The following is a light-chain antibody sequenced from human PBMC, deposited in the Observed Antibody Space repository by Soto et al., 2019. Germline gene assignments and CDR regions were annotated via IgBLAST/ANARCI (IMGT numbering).Light chain of an antibody. CDR1: QSFSSSY. CDR3: QQYGSSRT. V-gene: IGKV3-20*01. CDR2: GAS. J-gene: IGKJ1*01. Sequence: EMVLTQSPGTVSLSPGERATLSCRASQSFSSSYLAWYQQKPGQAPRLLIYGASSRATGIPDRFSGSGSGTDFTLTISRLEPEDFAVYYCQQYGSSRTFGQGTKVDIK.